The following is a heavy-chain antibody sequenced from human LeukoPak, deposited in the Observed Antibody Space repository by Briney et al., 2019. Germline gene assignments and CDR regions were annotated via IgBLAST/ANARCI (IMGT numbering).Heavy chain of an antibody. CDR1: GFTFSSYS. J-gene: IGHJ4*02. Sequence: GGSLGLSCAGSGFTFSSYSMNWVRQAPGKGLEWVSSISSSSSYIYYADSMKGRFTISRDNGKNSLYLQLNSLRTEDTAMYFCARPSQVASDSSGYLDFWGQGTLVTVSS. D-gene: IGHD3-22*01. CDR3: ARPSQVASDSSGYLDF. CDR2: ISSSSSYI. V-gene: IGHV3-21*04.